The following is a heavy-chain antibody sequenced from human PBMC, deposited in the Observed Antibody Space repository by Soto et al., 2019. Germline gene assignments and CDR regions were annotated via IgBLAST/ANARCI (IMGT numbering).Heavy chain of an antibody. J-gene: IGHJ6*02. Sequence: GESLKISCKGSGYSFTSYWIGWVRQMPGKGLEWMGIIYPGDSDTRYSPSFQGQVTISADKSISTAYLQWSSLKASDTAMYYCASRLVDQWYPNNYGMDVWGQGTTVTVSS. CDR1: GYSFTSYW. D-gene: IGHD2-21*01. CDR2: IYPGDSDT. CDR3: ASRLVDQWYPNNYGMDV. V-gene: IGHV5-51*01.